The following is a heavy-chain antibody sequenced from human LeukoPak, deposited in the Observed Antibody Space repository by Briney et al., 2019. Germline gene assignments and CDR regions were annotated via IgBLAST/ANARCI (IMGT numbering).Heavy chain of an antibody. CDR2: ISSSSSYI. CDR1: GFTFSSYS. Sequence: GGSLRLSCAASGFTFSSYSMNWVRQAPGKGLEWVSSISSSSSYIYYADSVKGRFTISRDNAKNSLCLQMNSLRAEDTAVYYCARSNDYDIHYLDYWGQGTLVTVSS. CDR3: ARSNDYDIHYLDY. J-gene: IGHJ4*02. D-gene: IGHD3-9*01. V-gene: IGHV3-21*01.